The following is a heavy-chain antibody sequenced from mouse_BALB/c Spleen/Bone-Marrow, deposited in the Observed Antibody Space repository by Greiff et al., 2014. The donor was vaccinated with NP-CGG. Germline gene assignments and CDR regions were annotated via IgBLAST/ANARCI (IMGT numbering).Heavy chain of an antibody. D-gene: IGHD4-1*01. Sequence: QVQLQQSGAELVRPGSSVKISCKASGYAFSSYWTNWVKQRPGQGLEWIGQIYPGDGDTNYNGNFKDKATLTTDKSSTTAYMQLSSLTSEDSAVYFCARGGRLTGYYFDYWGQGTTLTVSS. CDR2: IYPGDGDT. J-gene: IGHJ2*01. CDR1: GYAFSSYW. CDR3: ARGGRLTGYYFDY. V-gene: IGHV1-80*01.